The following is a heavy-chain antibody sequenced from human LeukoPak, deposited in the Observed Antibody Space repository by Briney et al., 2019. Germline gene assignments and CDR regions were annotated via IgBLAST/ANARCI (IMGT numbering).Heavy chain of an antibody. D-gene: IGHD6-19*01. CDR2: INTKSGAT. J-gene: IGHJ4*02. CDR3: ARSDSSGWFDY. CDR1: GYTLTGYC. Sequence: ASVKVSCKASGYTLTGYCMHWVRQAPGQGLEWLGWINTKSGATDYAQNFQGRVTMTRDTSISTAYMELSRLRSDDTAVYYCARSDSSGWFDYWGQGTLVTVSS. V-gene: IGHV1-2*02.